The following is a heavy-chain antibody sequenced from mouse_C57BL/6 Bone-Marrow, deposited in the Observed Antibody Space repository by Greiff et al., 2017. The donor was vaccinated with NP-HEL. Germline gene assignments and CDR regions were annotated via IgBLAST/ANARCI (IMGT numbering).Heavy chain of an antibody. Sequence: VQLQQSGPELVKPGASVKISCKASGYTFTDYYMNWVKQSHGKSLEWIGDINPNNGGTSYNQKFKGKATLTVDKSSSTAYMEVRSLTSEDSAVYYYARALYYDCDRFYAMDYWGQGTSVTVSS. CDR1: GYTFTDYY. V-gene: IGHV1-26*01. CDR3: ARALYYDCDRFYAMDY. J-gene: IGHJ4*01. CDR2: INPNNGGT. D-gene: IGHD2-4*01.